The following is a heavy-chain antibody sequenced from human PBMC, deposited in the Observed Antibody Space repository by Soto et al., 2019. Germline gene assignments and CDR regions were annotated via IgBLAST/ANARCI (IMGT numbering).Heavy chain of an antibody. V-gene: IGHV4-34*01. J-gene: IGHJ4*02. CDR2: INHSGST. CDR3: ARLLGYCSGGSCSQYYFDY. Sequence: SETLSLTCAVYGGSFSGYYWSWIRQPPGKGLEWIGEINHSGSTNYNPSLKSRVTISVDTSKNQFSLKLSSVTAADTAVYYCARLLGYCSGGSCSQYYFDYWGQGTLVTVSS. CDR1: GGSFSGYY. D-gene: IGHD2-15*01.